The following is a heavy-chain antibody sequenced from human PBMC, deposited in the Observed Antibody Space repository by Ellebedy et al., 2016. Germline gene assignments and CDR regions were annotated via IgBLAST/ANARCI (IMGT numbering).Heavy chain of an antibody. J-gene: IGHJ4*02. CDR3: ARDGEYSSRYFDY. D-gene: IGHD6-13*01. CDR2: ISYDGSNK. V-gene: IGHV3-30*03. CDR1: GFTFSSYG. Sequence: GGSLRLSCAASGFTFSSYGMHWVRQAPGKGLEWVTHISYDGSNKYYADSVKGRFTISRDNSKNTLYLQMDSLRAEDTAVYYCARDGEYSSRYFDYWGQGTLVIVSS.